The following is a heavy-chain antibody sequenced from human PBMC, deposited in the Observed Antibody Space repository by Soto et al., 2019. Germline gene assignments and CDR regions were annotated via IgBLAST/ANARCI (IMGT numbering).Heavy chain of an antibody. CDR2: INWNGVSI. V-gene: IGHV3-20*04. Sequence: AGGSLRLSCAASGFTVSSNYMSWVRQAPGKGLEWVSGINWNGVSIGYADSLKGRFTISRDNAKNSLYLQMNNLRAEDTAFYYCARDMGYRSSFYTSRRVFDSWGQGTLVTVSS. CDR3: ARDMGYRSSFYTSRRVFDS. D-gene: IGHD6-13*01. CDR1: GFTVSSNY. J-gene: IGHJ5*01.